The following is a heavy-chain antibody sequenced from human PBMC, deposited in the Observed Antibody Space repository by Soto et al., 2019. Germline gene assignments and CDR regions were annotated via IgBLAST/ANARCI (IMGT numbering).Heavy chain of an antibody. Sequence: GGSLRLSCAVSGFTFSDSYMSWIRQAPGKGLEWVSYISSSGTSIYYADSVKGRFTISRENAKNSLYLQMNSLRAEDTAVYYCARAYSGRLPRRADYYFAMDVWGQGTTVTVSS. V-gene: IGHV3-11*04. D-gene: IGHD2-15*01. CDR3: ARAYSGRLPRRADYYFAMDV. CDR1: GFTFSDSY. J-gene: IGHJ6*02. CDR2: ISSSGTSI.